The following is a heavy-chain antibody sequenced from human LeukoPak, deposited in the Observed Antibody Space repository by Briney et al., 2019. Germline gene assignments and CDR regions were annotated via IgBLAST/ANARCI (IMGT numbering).Heavy chain of an antibody. V-gene: IGHV1-8*01. CDR3: ARGVIVVVPAAGFDP. CDR2: MNPNSGNT. Sequence: ASVKVSCKASGYTFTSYDINWVRQATGQGLEWMGWMNPNSGNTGYAQKFQGRVTMIRNTSISTAYMELSSLRSEDTAVYYCARGVIVVVPAAGFDPWGQGTLVTVSS. J-gene: IGHJ5*02. D-gene: IGHD2-2*01. CDR1: GYTFTSYD.